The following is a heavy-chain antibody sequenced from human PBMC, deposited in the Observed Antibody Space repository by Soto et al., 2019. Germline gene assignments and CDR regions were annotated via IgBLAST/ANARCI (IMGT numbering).Heavy chain of an antibody. D-gene: IGHD2-15*01. J-gene: IGHJ6*02. V-gene: IGHV1-18*01. CDR2: ISAYNGNT. CDR3: ARSLDIVVVVAATLDYYYGMDV. CDR1: GYTFTSYG. Sequence: QVQLVQSGAEVKKPGASVKVSCKASGYTFTSYGISWVRQAPGQGLEWMGWISAYNGNTNYAQKLQGRVTMTTDTSTSTAYMELRSLRSDDTALYYCARSLDIVVVVAATLDYYYGMDVWGQGTTVTVSS.